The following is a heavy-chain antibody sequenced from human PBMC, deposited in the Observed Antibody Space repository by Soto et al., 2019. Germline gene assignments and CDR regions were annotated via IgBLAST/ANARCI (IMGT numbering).Heavy chain of an antibody. V-gene: IGHV4-34*01. CDR1: GGSFSGYY. CDR3: ARAAGSSWYYYYGMDV. D-gene: IGHD6-13*01. CDR2: INHSGST. Sequence: SETLSLTCAVYGGSFSGYYWSWIRQPPGKGLEWIGEINHSGSTNYNPSLKSRVTISVDTSKNQFSLKLSSVTAADTAVYYCARAAGSSWYYYYGMDVWGQGTTVTVSS. J-gene: IGHJ6*02.